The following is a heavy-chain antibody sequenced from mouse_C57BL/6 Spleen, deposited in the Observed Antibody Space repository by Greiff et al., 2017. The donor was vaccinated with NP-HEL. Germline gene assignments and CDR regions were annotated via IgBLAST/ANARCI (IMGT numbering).Heavy chain of an antibody. J-gene: IGHJ3*01. CDR2: FYPGSGSI. CDR3: ARHEDPHYYYGSICWFAY. CDR1: GYTFTEYT. Sequence: VQLQESGAELVKPGASVKLSCKASGYTFTEYTIHWVKQRSGQGLEWIGWFYPGSGSIKYNEKFKDKATLTADKSSRTVYMELSRLTSEDSAVYFCARHEDPHYYYGSICWFAYWGQGTLVTVSA. D-gene: IGHD1-1*01. V-gene: IGHV1-62-2*01.